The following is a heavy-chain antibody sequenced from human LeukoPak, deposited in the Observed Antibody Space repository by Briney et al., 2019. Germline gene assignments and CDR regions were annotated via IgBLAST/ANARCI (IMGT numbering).Heavy chain of an antibody. Sequence: PGGSLKLSCAGSGFTFSNYNMNWVRQAPGKGLEWVSSISSSSSYIYYADSVKGRFTISRDNAKNSLYLQMNSLRAEDTGVYYCARSELGYYYYYMDVWGKGTTVTVSS. CDR1: GFTFSNYN. V-gene: IGHV3-21*01. CDR2: ISSSSSYI. D-gene: IGHD7-27*01. CDR3: ARSELGYYYYYMDV. J-gene: IGHJ6*03.